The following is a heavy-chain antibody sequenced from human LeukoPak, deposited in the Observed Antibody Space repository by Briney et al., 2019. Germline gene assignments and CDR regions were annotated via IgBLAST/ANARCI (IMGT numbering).Heavy chain of an antibody. Sequence: GASVKVSCKASVYTYTGYYMHWVRQAPGQGLEWMGRINPNSGGTNYAQKFQGRVTMTRDTSISTAYMELSKLTSGDTAVYYCARGPKVDTAMGTGYYWGQGTLVTVSS. V-gene: IGHV1-2*06. CDR1: VYTYTGYY. CDR3: ARGPKVDTAMGTGYY. CDR2: INPNSGGT. J-gene: IGHJ4*02. D-gene: IGHD5-18*01.